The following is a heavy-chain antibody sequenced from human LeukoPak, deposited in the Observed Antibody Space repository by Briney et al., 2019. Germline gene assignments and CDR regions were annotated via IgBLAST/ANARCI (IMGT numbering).Heavy chain of an antibody. CDR3: ARGVKGQQLGY. Sequence: ASVKVSCKASGYTFSNYDIIWVRQATGQGLEWMGWMNPNSGNTGHTQNFQGRVTMTRNTSISTAYMDLSSQRSEDTAVYYCARGVKGQQLGYWGQGTLVTVSS. CDR1: GYTFSNYD. D-gene: IGHD6-13*01. V-gene: IGHV1-8*01. CDR2: MNPNSGNT. J-gene: IGHJ4*02.